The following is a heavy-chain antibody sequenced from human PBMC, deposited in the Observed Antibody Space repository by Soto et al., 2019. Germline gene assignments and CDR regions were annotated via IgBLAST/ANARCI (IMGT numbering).Heavy chain of an antibody. CDR3: ARDYYGSGKAYYYYGMDV. CDR1: GGSISSGDYY. CDR2: IYYSGST. J-gene: IGHJ6*02. D-gene: IGHD3-10*01. V-gene: IGHV4-30-4*01. Sequence: SETLSLTCTVSGGSISSGDYYWSWIRQPPGKGLEWIGYIYYSGSTYYNPSLKSRVTISVDTSKNQFSLKLSSVTAADTAVYYCARDYYGSGKAYYYYGMDVWGQGTTLTVSS.